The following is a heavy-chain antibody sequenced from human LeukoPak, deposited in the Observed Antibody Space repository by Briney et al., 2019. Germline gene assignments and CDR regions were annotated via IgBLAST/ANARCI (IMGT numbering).Heavy chain of an antibody. Sequence: ASVKVSCKASGYTFTSYGISWVRQAPGQGLEWMGRISAYNGNTNYAQKLQGRVTMTTDTSTSTAYMELRSLRSDDTAVYYCARSLVVPAAMSYYYMDVWGKGTTVTVSS. CDR1: GYTFTSYG. CDR3: ARSLVVPAAMSYYYMDV. CDR2: ISAYNGNT. D-gene: IGHD2-2*01. V-gene: IGHV1-18*01. J-gene: IGHJ6*03.